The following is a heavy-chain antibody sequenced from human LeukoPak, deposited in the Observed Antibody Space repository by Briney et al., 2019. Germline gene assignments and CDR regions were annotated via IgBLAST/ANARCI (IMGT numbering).Heavy chain of an antibody. CDR3: ARVSLVRGAPDYYFDY. CDR1: GGSISNYY. CDR2: IYTSGSN. V-gene: IGHV4-4*07. J-gene: IGHJ4*02. Sequence: SETLSLTCTVSGGSISNYYWSWIRQPAGKGLEWIGRIYTSGSNNYNPSLKSRVTMSVDTSKNQFSLTVTSVTAADTAVYYCARVSLVRGAPDYYFDYWGQGTLVTVSS. D-gene: IGHD3-10*01.